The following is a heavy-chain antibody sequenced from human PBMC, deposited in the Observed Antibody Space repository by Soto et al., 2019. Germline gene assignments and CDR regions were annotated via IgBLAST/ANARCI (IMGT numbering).Heavy chain of an antibody. CDR2: IYYSGST. CDR3: ARAVFGVVMVNYYYYMDV. V-gene: IGHV4-59*01. CDR1: GGSISSYY. D-gene: IGHD3-3*01. Sequence: SETLSLTCTVSGGSISSYYWSWIRQPPGKGLEWIGYIYYSGSTNYNPSLKSRVTISVDTSKNQFSLKLSSVTAADTAVYYCARAVFGVVMVNYYYYMDVWGKGTTVTVSS. J-gene: IGHJ6*03.